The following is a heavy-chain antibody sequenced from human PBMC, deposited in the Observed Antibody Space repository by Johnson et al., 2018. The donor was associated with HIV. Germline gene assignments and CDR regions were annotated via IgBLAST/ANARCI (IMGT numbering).Heavy chain of an antibody. CDR3: AREMGWLVLYYAVDF. CDR1: GFTFDDYA. D-gene: IGHD6-19*01. V-gene: IGHV3-9*01. Sequence: VQLVESWGGVVQPGGSLRLSCVASGFTFDDYAMHWVRQAPGKGLEWVSGISWNSGRIGYVDSVKGRFTISRDNAKNSLYLQMNSLRAEDTAVYYCAREMGWLVLYYAVDFWGQGTMVTVSS. J-gene: IGHJ3*01. CDR2: ISWNSGRI.